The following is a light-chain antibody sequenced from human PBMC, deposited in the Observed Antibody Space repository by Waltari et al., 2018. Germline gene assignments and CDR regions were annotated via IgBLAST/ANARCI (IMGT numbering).Light chain of an antibody. V-gene: IGLV6-57*03. CDR2: EDN. CDR3: QSYDSSNNV. CDR1: SGSIASDY. Sequence: NFILTQPHSVSESPGKTVTISCTRSSGSIASDYVQWYQQRPGSAPTTVIYEDNQRPPGVPDRFSGSIDSSSNAASLTISGLKTEDGTDYYCQSYDSSNNVFGSGTKLTVL. J-gene: IGLJ6*01.